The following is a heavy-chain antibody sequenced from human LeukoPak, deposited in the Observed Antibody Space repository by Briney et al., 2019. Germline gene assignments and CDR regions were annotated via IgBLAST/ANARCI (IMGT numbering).Heavy chain of an antibody. CDR2: ISGSGGST. Sequence: GGSLRLSCAASGFTFSSYGMSWVRQAPGKGLEWVSAISGSGGSTYYADSVKGRFTISRDNSKNTLYLQMNSLRAEDTAVYYCARATSSSGCFDYWGQGTLVTVSS. CDR1: GFTFSSYG. J-gene: IGHJ4*02. D-gene: IGHD6-19*01. V-gene: IGHV3-23*01. CDR3: ARATSSSGCFDY.